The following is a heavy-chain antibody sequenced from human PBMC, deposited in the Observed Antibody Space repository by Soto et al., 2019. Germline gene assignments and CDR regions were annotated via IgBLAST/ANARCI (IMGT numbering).Heavy chain of an antibody. D-gene: IGHD3-10*01. CDR2: ISSSSSYI. CDR1: GFTFSSYS. Sequence: PGGSLRLSCAASGFTFSSYSMNWVRQAPGKGLEWVSSISSSSSYIYYADSVKGRFTISRDNAKNSLYLQMNSLRAEDTAVYYCAKYLGDLGGMDVWGQGTTVTVSS. CDR3: AKYLGDLGGMDV. V-gene: IGHV3-21*04. J-gene: IGHJ6*02.